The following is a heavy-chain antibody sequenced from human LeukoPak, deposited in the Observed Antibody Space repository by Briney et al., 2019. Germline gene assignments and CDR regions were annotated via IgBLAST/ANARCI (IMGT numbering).Heavy chain of an antibody. CDR2: ISGSGGST. CDR1: GFTFSSYA. Sequence: QPGGSLRLSCAASGFTFSSYAMSWVRQAPGKGLEWVSAISGSGGSTYYADSVKGRFTISRDNSKNTLYLQMNSLRAEDTAVYYCAKTYYDILTGYYYFGYWGQGTLVTVSS. D-gene: IGHD3-9*01. CDR3: AKTYYDILTGYYYFGY. V-gene: IGHV3-23*01. J-gene: IGHJ4*02.